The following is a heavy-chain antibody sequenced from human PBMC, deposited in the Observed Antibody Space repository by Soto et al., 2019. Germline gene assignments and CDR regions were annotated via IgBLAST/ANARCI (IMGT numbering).Heavy chain of an antibody. D-gene: IGHD6-13*01. V-gene: IGHV4-34*01. CDR2: INHSGST. Sequence: LSLTCAVYGGSFSGYYWSWIRQPPGKGLEGIGEINHSGSTNYNPSLKSRVTISVDTSKNQFSLKLSSVTAADTAVYYCARAGGSSSSWYSVLTHRRDNWFDPWGQGTPVTVSS. J-gene: IGHJ5*02. CDR3: ARAGGSSSSWYSVLTHRRDNWFDP. CDR1: GGSFSGYY.